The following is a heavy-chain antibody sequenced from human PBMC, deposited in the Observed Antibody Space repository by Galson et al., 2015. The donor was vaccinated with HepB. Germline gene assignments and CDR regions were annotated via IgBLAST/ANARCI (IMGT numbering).Heavy chain of an antibody. CDR2: INPANGNT. CDR3: ARDPPHSSSLNLDAFDI. D-gene: IGHD6-6*01. CDR1: GYTFTNYA. Sequence: SVKVSCKASGYTFTNYAMHWVRQAPGQRLEWMGWINPANGNTKYSQNFQGRVTLTRDTSASTAYMELSSLRSEDTAVYYCARDPPHSSSLNLDAFDIWGQGTMVTVSS. J-gene: IGHJ3*02. V-gene: IGHV1-3*01.